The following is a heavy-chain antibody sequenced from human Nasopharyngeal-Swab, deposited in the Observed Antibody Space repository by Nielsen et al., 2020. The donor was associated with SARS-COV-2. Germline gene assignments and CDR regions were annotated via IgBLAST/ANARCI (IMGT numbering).Heavy chain of an antibody. V-gene: IGHV3-30-3*01. Sequence: LSLTCAASGFTFSNYALHWVRQAPGKGLEWVAVISYDGSLKYYANSVKGRFSISRDNSRNTLYLHMNSLRTDDTGVFYCATEGGSTDFNYWGRGTLVTVSS. D-gene: IGHD3-16*01. CDR3: ATEGGSTDFNY. CDR1: GFTFSNYA. J-gene: IGHJ4*02. CDR2: ISYDGSLK.